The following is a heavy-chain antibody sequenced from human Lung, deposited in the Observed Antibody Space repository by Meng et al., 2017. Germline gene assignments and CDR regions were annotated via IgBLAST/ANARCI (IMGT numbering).Heavy chain of an antibody. V-gene: IGHV4-34*01. Sequence: QGQLQQAGAGLLKPTETLSLTCVVSGGSFSDYYWSWIRQPPGKGLEWIGEINHSGSTNYNPSLASRATISVDTSQNNLSLKLSSVTAAYSAVYYCARGPTTMAHDFDYWGQGTLVTVSS. D-gene: IGHD4-11*01. CDR3: ARGPTTMAHDFDY. CDR1: GGSFSDYY. CDR2: INHSGST. J-gene: IGHJ4*02.